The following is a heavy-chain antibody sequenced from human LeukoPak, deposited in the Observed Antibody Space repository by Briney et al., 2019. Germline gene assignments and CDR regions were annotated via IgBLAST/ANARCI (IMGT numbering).Heavy chain of an antibody. V-gene: IGHV1-46*01. Sequence: ASVKVSCKASGYTFTSYYMHWVRQAPGQGLEWMGIINPSGGSTSYAQKFQGRVTMTRDTSKNQYSLKLSSVTAADTAVYYCASNGALQGDFDYWGQGTLVTVSS. CDR3: ASNGALQGDFDY. J-gene: IGHJ4*02. D-gene: IGHD2-8*01. CDR2: INPSGGST. CDR1: GYTFTSYY.